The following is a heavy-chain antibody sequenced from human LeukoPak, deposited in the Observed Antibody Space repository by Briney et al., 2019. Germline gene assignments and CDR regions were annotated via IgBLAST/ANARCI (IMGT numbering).Heavy chain of an antibody. J-gene: IGHJ3*02. CDR3: AREWELPIHAFDI. D-gene: IGHD1-26*01. CDR2: TYYRSKWYN. CDR1: GDSVSSNSAA. Sequence: SQTLSLTCAISGDSVSSNSAAWNWIRQSPPRGLEWLGRTYYRSKWYNDYAVSVKGRITINPDTSKNQFSLQLNSVTPEDTAVYYCAREWELPIHAFDIWGQGTMVTVSS. V-gene: IGHV6-1*01.